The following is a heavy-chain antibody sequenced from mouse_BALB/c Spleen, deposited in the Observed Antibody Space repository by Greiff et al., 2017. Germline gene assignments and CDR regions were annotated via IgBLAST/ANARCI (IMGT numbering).Heavy chain of an antibody. CDR2: ISSGSSTI. D-gene: IGHD1-2*01. J-gene: IGHJ1*01. Sequence: EVQRVESGGGLVQPGGSRKLSCAASGFTFSSFGMHWVRQAPEKGLEWVAYISSGSSTIYYADTVKGRFTISRDNPKNTLFLQMTSLRSEDTAMYYCARHYYGYGYFDVWGAGTTVTVSS. V-gene: IGHV5-17*02. CDR3: ARHYYGYGYFDV. CDR1: GFTFSSFG.